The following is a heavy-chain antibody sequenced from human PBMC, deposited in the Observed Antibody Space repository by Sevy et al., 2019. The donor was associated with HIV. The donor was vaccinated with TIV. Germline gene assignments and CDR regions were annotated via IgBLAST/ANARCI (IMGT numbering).Heavy chain of an antibody. CDR2: INHSGST. Sequence: SETLSLTSAVYGGSFSGYYWSWIRQPPGKGLEWIGEINHSGSTNYNPSLKSRVTISVDTSKNQFSLKLSSVTAADTAVYYCARGARYFDWLLTEYWYFDLWGRGTLVTVSS. CDR1: GGSFSGYY. V-gene: IGHV4-34*01. J-gene: IGHJ2*01. D-gene: IGHD3-9*01. CDR3: ARGARYFDWLLTEYWYFDL.